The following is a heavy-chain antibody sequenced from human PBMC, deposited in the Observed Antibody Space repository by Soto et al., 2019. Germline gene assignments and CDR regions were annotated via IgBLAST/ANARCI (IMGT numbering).Heavy chain of an antibody. CDR2: IRPNDGHT. CDR1: GYTLTSYG. D-gene: IGHD4-4*01. J-gene: IGHJ4*02. V-gene: IGHV1-18*01. Sequence: PSVKVSCKGLGYTLTSYGTSWVRHVPGQGLEWMGWIRPNDGHTNYAQKFQDRVTMTRDTSTTTVYMDLRSLGSDDTAVYYCAIIGSGDYSDFDYWGQGTLGTVSS. CDR3: AIIGSGDYSDFDY.